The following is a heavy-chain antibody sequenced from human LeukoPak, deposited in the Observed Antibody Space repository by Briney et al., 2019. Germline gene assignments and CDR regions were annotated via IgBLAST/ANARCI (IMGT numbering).Heavy chain of an antibody. CDR2: FDPEDGET. D-gene: IGHD5-18*01. J-gene: IGHJ5*02. CDR1: GYTLTELS. Sequence: ASVKVSCKVSGYTLTELSMHWVRQAPGKGLEWMGGFDPEDGETIYARKFQGRVTMTEDTSTDTAYMELSSLRSEDMAVYYCARFWVDTAMVSWFDPWGQGTLVTVSS. CDR3: ARFWVDTAMVSWFDP. V-gene: IGHV1-24*01.